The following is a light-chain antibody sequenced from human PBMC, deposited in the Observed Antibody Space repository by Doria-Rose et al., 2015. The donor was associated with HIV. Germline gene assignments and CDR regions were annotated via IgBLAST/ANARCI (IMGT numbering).Light chain of an antibody. V-gene: IGKV1-39*01. CDR2: AAS. J-gene: IGKJ1*01. Sequence: TITCRASQTVSTYLNLFQQAPGKAPKLLTYAASRLQSGVPSRFSGSGSGTDFTLTISGLQPGDFATYYCQQTYSSPPWTFGQGTKVEMK. CDR3: QQTYSSPPWT. CDR1: QTVSTY.